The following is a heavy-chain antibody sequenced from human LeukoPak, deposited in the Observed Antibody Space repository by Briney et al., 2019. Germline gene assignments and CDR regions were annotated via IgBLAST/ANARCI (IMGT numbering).Heavy chain of an antibody. J-gene: IGHJ4*01. D-gene: IGHD6-13*01. CDR2: TRQDRTEK. CDR1: GFTFTDYC. V-gene: IGHV3-7*01. Sequence: PAGSLRLSCDVSGFTFTDYCMNWDRQAPGKGPEWVASTRQDRTEKTYVDSVKGRITISRDNTKNSLFLQLNGLRAEDAAVYYCARDGTAAGLYFDLWGQGTLVTVSS. CDR3: ARDGTAAGLYFDL.